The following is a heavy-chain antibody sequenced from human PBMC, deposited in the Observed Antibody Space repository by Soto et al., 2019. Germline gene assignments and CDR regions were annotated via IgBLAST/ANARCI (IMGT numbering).Heavy chain of an antibody. CDR2: INAANGNI. Sequence: QVHLVQSGAEVRETGASVRISCEASGYIFTDYAIHWVRQAPGQRAEWLGWINAANGNIKSSRPFGDRVTMTIDKSASTAYIDPTSLSTEDTAVYLCARRGITATNTYYSGLDVWGQETAVTDSS. J-gene: IGHJ6*02. CDR3: ARRGITATNTYYSGLDV. D-gene: IGHD1-20*01. V-gene: IGHV1-3*01. CDR1: GYIFTDYA.